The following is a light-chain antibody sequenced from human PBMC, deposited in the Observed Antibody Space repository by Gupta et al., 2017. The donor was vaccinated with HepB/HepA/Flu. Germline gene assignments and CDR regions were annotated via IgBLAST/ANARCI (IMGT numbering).Light chain of an antibody. CDR2: DNN. Sequence: QSVFTQPPSVSAAPGQKDTIPCSGSNFNIGNSYVSWYQQVPVTAPKVLIYDNNKRPSGIPDRFSGSKPGTSGTLGITELQTGDEADYYCGTWDHNLSAYVFGTGTKVSVL. V-gene: IGLV1-51*01. CDR1: NFNIGNSY. J-gene: IGLJ1*01. CDR3: GTWDHNLSAYV.